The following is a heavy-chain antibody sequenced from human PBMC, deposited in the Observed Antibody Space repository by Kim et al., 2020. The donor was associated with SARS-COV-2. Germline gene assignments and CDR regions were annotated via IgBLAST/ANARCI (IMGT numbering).Heavy chain of an antibody. D-gene: IGHD2-8*01. J-gene: IGHJ4*03. V-gene: IGHV4-39*01. CDR1: GGSISSSSYY. Sequence: SETLSLTCTVSGGSISSSSYYWGWIRQPPGKGLEWIGSIYYSGSTYYNPSLKSRVTISVDTSKNQFSLKLSPVTAADTAVYYCARRDYCTNGVCYFDYWG. CDR3: ARRDYCTNGVCYFDY. CDR2: IYYSGST.